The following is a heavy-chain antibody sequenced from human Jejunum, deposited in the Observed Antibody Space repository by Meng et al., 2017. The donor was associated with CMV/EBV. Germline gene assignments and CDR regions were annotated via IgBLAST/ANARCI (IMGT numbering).Heavy chain of an antibody. D-gene: IGHD1-1*01. CDR2: INSDGST. CDR3: ARDASYKFDP. V-gene: IGHV3-74*01. J-gene: IGHJ5*02. Sequence: LSGAAAGFTFSGSWMDWVRQEPGKGLVWVSRINSDGSTFYADSVKGRFTISRDNAKNTLYLQMNSLRAEDTGVYYCARDASYKFDPWGQGTLVTVSS. CDR1: GFTFSGSW.